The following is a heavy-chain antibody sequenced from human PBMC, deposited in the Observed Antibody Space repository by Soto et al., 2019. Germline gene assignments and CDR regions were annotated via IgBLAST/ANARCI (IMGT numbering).Heavy chain of an antibody. D-gene: IGHD3-10*01. CDR3: ARIGGTTVRGVISGGAFDI. Sequence: SETLSLTCTVSGGSISSSSYYWGWIRQPPGKGLEWIGSIYYSGSTYYNPSLKSRVTISVDTSKNQFSLKLSSVTAADAAVYYCARIGGTTVRGVISGGAFDIWDQGTMVTVSS. CDR2: IYYSGST. CDR1: GGSISSSSYY. J-gene: IGHJ3*02. V-gene: IGHV4-39*01.